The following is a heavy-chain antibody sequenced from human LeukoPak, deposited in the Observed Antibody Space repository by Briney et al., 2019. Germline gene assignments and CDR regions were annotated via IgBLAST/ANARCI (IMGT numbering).Heavy chain of an antibody. CDR1: GGSISSYY. Sequence: PSETLSLTCTVSGGSISSYYWSWIRQPPGKGLEWIGYIYYSGSTNYNPSLKSRVTISVDTSKNQFSLKLSSVTAADTAVYYCARDVVATGLYYYYYYYMDVWGKGTTVTVSS. V-gene: IGHV4-59*12. CDR3: ARDVVATGLYYYYYYYMDV. J-gene: IGHJ6*03. D-gene: IGHD5-12*01. CDR2: IYYSGST.